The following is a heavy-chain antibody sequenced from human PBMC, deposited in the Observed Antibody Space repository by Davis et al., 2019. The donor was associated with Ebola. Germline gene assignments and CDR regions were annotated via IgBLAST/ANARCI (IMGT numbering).Heavy chain of an antibody. CDR2: IHHTGSA. V-gene: IGHV4-34*01. J-gene: IGHJ4*02. CDR1: GASFSGYY. CDR3: ARGLHGDYAFDL. Sequence: PSETLSLTCSLYGASFSGYYWGWIRQTPGKGLEWIGEIHHTGSARFNPSLETRVTISLDTSKNQISLRLTSLPAADAAVYYCARGLHGDYAFDLWGQGAVVTVSS. D-gene: IGHD4-17*01.